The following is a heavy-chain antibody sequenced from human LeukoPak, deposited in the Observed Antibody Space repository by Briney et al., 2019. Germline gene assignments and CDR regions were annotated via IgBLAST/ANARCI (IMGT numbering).Heavy chain of an antibody. Sequence: PSETLSLTCTVSGYSISSGYYWGWIRQPPGKGLEWIGSIYHSGSTYYNPSLKSRVTISVDTSKNQFSLKLSSVTAADTAVYYCARGYYGSGSYYTPTRPYYYYYCMDVWGQGTTVPISS. CDR2: IYHSGST. V-gene: IGHV4-38-2*02. D-gene: IGHD3-10*01. CDR3: ARGYYGSGSYYTPTRPYYYYYCMDV. CDR1: GYSISSGYY. J-gene: IGHJ6*02.